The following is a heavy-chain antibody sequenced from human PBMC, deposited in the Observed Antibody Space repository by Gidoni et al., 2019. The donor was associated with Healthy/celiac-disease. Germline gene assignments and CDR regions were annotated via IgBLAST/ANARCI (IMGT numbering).Heavy chain of an antibody. D-gene: IGHD6-19*01. Sequence: QVPLVESGGGVVQPGRSLRLSCAASGFTFSSYGMNWVRQAPGKGLEWVAVIWYDGSNKYYADSVKGRFTISRDNSKNTLYLQMNSLRAEDTAVYYCAKIGYSSGWSYGMDVWGQGTTVTVSS. CDR1: GFTFSSYG. V-gene: IGHV3-33*06. CDR2: IWYDGSNK. J-gene: IGHJ6*02. CDR3: AKIGYSSGWSYGMDV.